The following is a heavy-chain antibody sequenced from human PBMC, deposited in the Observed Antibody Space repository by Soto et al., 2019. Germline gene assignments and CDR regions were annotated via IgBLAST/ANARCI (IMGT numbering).Heavy chain of an antibody. Sequence: ASVKVSCKVSGYTLTELSMHWVRQAPGKGLEWMGGFDPEDGETIYAQKFQGHVTISADKSISTAYLQWSSLKASDTAMYYCARLMVAAAGTVDDPEEAFDIWGQGTMVTVSS. J-gene: IGHJ3*02. CDR2: FDPEDGET. V-gene: IGHV1-24*01. CDR1: GYTLTELS. CDR3: ARLMVAAAGTVDDPEEAFDI. D-gene: IGHD6-13*01.